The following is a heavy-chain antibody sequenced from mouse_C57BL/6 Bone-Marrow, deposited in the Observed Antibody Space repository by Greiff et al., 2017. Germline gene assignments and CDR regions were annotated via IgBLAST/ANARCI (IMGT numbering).Heavy chain of an antibody. CDR2: INPSNGGT. CDR1: GYTFTSYW. J-gene: IGHJ1*03. CDR3: ARGDYSQEYFDV. V-gene: IGHV1-53*01. Sequence: VQLQQPGTELVKPGASVKLSCKASGYTFTSYWMHWVKQRPGQGLEWIGNINPSNGGTNYTEKFKSKATLTVDKSSSTAYMQLSSLTSEDSAVYYCARGDYSQEYFDVWGTGTTVTVSS. D-gene: IGHD2-4*01.